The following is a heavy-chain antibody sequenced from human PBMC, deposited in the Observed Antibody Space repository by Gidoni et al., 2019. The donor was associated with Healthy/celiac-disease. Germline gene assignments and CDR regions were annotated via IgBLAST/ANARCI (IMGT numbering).Heavy chain of an antibody. Sequence: QVQLQQWGAGLLKPSENLSITCAVYGGSFRGYYWSWIRQPPGKGLEWIGEINHSGSTNYNPSLKGRVTISVDTSKNQFSLKLCSVTAEDTAVYYCGRAGDYYDSSGYYPDFDYWGQGTLVTVSS. J-gene: IGHJ4*02. CDR3: GRAGDYYDSSGYYPDFDY. D-gene: IGHD3-22*01. CDR1: GGSFRGYY. CDR2: INHSGST. V-gene: IGHV4-34*01.